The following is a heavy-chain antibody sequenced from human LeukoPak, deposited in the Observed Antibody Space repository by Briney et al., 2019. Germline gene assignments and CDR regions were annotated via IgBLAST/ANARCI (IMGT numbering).Heavy chain of an antibody. J-gene: IGHJ3*02. Sequence: SVKVSCKASGGTFSSYAISWVRQAPGQGLEWMGGIIPIFGTANYAQKFQGRVTITTDESTSTAYMELSSLRSEDTAVYYCARDRSVGTDAFDIWGQGTTVTVSS. CDR1: GGTFSSYA. CDR3: ARDRSVGTDAFDI. CDR2: IIPIFGTA. D-gene: IGHD2-15*01. V-gene: IGHV1-69*05.